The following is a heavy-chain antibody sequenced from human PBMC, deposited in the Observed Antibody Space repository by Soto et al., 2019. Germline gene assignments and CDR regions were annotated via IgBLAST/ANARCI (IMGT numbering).Heavy chain of an antibody. CDR1: GFTFRSYG. J-gene: IGHJ4*02. V-gene: IGHV3-33*01. CDR2: IWDDGSKK. CDR3: ARGSLGYCSSTSCYPLEY. D-gene: IGHD2-2*01. Sequence: GGSLRLSCAASGFTFRSYGIHWVRQAPGKGLEWVAVIWDDGSKKFYADSVKGRFTISRDNSKNTLYLQMNSLRAEDTAVYYCARGSLGYCSSTSCYPLEYWGQGTLVTVSS.